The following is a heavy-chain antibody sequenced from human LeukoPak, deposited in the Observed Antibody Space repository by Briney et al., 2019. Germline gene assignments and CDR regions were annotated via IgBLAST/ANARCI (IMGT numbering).Heavy chain of an antibody. J-gene: IGHJ5*02. CDR1: GYTFTSYG. CDR2: ISAYNGNT. Sequence: ASVKVSCKASGYTFTSYGISWVRQAPGQGLEWMGWISAYNGNTNYAQKLQGRVTMTTDTSTSTAYMELRSLRSEDTAVYYCARAVGDIVVVPAATAWFDPWGQGTLVTVSS. V-gene: IGHV1-18*01. CDR3: ARAVGDIVVVPAATAWFDP. D-gene: IGHD2-2*01.